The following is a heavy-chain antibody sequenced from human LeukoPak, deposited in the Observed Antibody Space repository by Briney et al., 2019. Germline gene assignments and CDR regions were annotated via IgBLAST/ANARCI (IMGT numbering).Heavy chain of an antibody. Sequence: GGSLTLSCAASGFTFSTCSMNWVRQAPGKGLEGVSYISSSGVTIYYADSVKGRLTISRDNAKNSLYLQMNSLRAEDTAVYYCAKGSKVVVFTRDHYMDVWSKGTTVTISS. D-gene: IGHD3-22*01. J-gene: IGHJ6*03. V-gene: IGHV3-48*01. CDR3: AKGSKVVVFTRDHYMDV. CDR1: GFTFSTCS. CDR2: ISSSGVTI.